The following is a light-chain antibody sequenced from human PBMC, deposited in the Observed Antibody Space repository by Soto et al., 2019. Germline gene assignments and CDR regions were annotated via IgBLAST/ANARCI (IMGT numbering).Light chain of an antibody. CDR2: GAS. J-gene: IGKJ4*01. CDR1: ETVISN. Sequence: EIVMTQSPATLSVSPGERATLSCRASETVISNLAWYQQKPGQAPRLLIYGASTRATGIPDRFGGSGSGTDFTLTISSLEPEDFALYHCLQYDTSPLTFGGGTKVDIK. V-gene: IGKV3D-15*02. CDR3: LQYDTSPLT.